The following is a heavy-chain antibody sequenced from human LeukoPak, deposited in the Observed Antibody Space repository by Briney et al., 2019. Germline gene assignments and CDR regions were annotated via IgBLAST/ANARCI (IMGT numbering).Heavy chain of an antibody. CDR2: IKSKTDGGTT. CDR1: GFTFSNAW. J-gene: IGHJ4*02. Sequence: GGSLRLSCAASGFTFSNAWMSWVRQAPGKGPEWVGRIKSKTDGGTTDYAAPVKRRFTISRDDSKNTLYLQMNSLKTEDTAVYYCTTGAYYGDYAEFDYWGQGTLVTVSS. V-gene: IGHV3-15*01. CDR3: TTGAYYGDYAEFDY. D-gene: IGHD4-17*01.